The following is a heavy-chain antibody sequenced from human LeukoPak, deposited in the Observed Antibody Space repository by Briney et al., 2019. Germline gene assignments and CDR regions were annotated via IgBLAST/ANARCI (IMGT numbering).Heavy chain of an antibody. D-gene: IGHD5-18*01. CDR2: FYTSGNT. CDR1: GGSISSYY. CDR3: AREGTGSYGRPFDY. J-gene: IGHJ4*02. V-gene: IGHV4-4*07. Sequence: SETLSLTCTVSGGSISSYYWSWIRQPAGKGLEWIGRFYTSGNTNYNPSLKSRVNMSLDTSMNQFSLKLTSVTAAYTAVYYCAREGTGSYGRPFDYWGQGTLVTVSS.